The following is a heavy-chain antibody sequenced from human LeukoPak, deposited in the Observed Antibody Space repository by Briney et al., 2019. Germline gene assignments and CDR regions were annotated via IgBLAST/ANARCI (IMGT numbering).Heavy chain of an antibody. D-gene: IGHD5-12*01. CDR2: ISGSGGST. J-gene: IGHJ4*02. CDR3: AKDVRDHSGYYFDY. V-gene: IGHV3-23*01. Sequence: GGSLRLSCAASGFTFSSYAMSWVRQAPGKGLEWVSAISGSGGSTYYADSVKGRFTISRDNSKNTLYLRMNSLRAEDTAVYYCAKDVRDHSGYYFDYWGQGTLVTVSS. CDR1: GFTFSSYA.